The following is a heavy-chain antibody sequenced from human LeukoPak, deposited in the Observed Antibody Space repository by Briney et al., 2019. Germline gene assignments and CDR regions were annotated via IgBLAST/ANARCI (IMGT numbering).Heavy chain of an antibody. V-gene: IGHV1-2*02. CDR2: INPNSGGT. CDR3: ARDPPYNYDSWSGYYNHYYYGMDV. J-gene: IGHJ6*02. D-gene: IGHD3-3*01. Sequence: ASVKVSCKASGYTFTGYYMHWVRQAPGQGLEWMGWINPNSGGTNYAQKFQGRVTMTRDTSISTAYMELSRLRSDDTAVYYCARDPPYNYDSWSGYYNHYYYGMDVWGQGTTVTVSS. CDR1: GYTFTGYY.